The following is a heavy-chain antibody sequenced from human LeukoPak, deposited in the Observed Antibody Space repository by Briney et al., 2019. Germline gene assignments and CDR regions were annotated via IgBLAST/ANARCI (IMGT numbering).Heavy chain of an antibody. D-gene: IGHD6-19*01. Sequence: SGTLSLTCAVSGGSITRSNWWSWVRQSPVRTLEWIGEIYHSGSTNYNPSLKSRVTISVDKSKNQLSLKVTSVTAADTAVYYCARVLYLAVAGTVRAFDIWGQGTMVTVSS. V-gene: IGHV4-4*02. CDR3: ARVLYLAVAGTVRAFDI. CDR1: GGSITRSNW. CDR2: IYHSGST. J-gene: IGHJ3*02.